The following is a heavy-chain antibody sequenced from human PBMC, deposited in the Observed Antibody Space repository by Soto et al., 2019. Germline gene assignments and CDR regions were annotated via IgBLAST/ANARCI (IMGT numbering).Heavy chain of an antibody. CDR1: GFTFSSYA. V-gene: IGHV3-30-3*01. J-gene: IGHJ6*02. CDR2: ISYDGSNK. CDR3: ASRSSGWYALPYYYYGMDV. Sequence: QVQLVESGGGVVQPGRSLRLSCAASGFTFSSYAMHWVRQAPGKGLEWVAVISYDGSNKYYADSVKGRFTISRDNSKNTLYLRMNSLRAEDTAVYYCASRSSGWYALPYYYYGMDVWGQGTTVTVSS. D-gene: IGHD6-19*01.